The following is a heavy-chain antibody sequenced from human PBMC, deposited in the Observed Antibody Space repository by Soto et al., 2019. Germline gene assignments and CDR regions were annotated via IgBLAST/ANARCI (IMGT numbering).Heavy chain of an antibody. D-gene: IGHD5-12*01. J-gene: IGHJ3*02. CDR3: ARDRPVATTSSSSRRLWPALAFDI. CDR1: GYTFTSYD. V-gene: IGHV1-8*01. Sequence: ASVKVSCKASGYTFTSYDINWVRQATGQGLEWMGWMNPNSGNTGYAQKFQGRVTMTRNTSISAAYMELSSLRSEDTAVYYCARDRPVATTSSSSRRLWPALAFDIWGQGTMVTVSS. CDR2: MNPNSGNT.